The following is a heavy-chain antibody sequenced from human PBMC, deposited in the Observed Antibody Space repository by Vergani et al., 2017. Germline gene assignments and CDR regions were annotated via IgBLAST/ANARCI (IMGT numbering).Heavy chain of an antibody. D-gene: IGHD3-10*01. CDR1: GASVNSYY. CDR3: ARSRIYYGAGSPDY. V-gene: IGHV4-59*02. CDR2: VSFRGDT. J-gene: IGHJ4*02. Sequence: QVKLQESGPGLVKPSETLSLTCTVSGASVNSYYWSWIRQPPGKGLEWMGYVSFRGDTLYDPSVKGRMTISLTTSSNQFSLYLTSMTAADTAVYYCARSRIYYGAGSPDYWAKGTLVTVSS.